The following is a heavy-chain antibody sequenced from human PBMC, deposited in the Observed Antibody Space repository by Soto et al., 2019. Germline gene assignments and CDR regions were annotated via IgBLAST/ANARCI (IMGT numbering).Heavy chain of an antibody. J-gene: IGHJ5*02. D-gene: IGHD3-16*02. CDR2: IYPGDSDT. CDR1: GYSFTSYW. Sequence: GESLKISCKGSGYSFTSYWIGWVRQMPGKGLEWMGIIYPGDSDTRYSPSFQGQVTISADKSISTAYLQWSSLKASDTAMYYCARLSANDYIWGSYRSGWFDPWGQGTLVTVSS. V-gene: IGHV5-51*01. CDR3: ARLSANDYIWGSYRSGWFDP.